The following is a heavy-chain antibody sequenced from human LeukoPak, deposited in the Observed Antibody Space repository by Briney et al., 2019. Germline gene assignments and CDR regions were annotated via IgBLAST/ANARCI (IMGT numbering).Heavy chain of an antibody. D-gene: IGHD1-14*01. Sequence: GGSLRLSCAASGFSFSSYGMHWVRQAPGKGLEWVAFIRFDGSNYYYIDSVKGRFTISRDNSKNTLYLQMNSLRAEDTAVYYCARDLSPWETRNPDAFDIWGQGTMVTVSS. CDR1: GFSFSSYG. J-gene: IGHJ3*02. V-gene: IGHV3-30*02. CDR3: ARDLSPWETRNPDAFDI. CDR2: IRFDGSNY.